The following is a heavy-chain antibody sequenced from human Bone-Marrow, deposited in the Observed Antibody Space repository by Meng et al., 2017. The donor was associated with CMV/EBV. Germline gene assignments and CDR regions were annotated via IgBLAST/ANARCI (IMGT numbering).Heavy chain of an antibody. V-gene: IGHV3-30*02. CDR2: IRYDGSNK. CDR3: AKEAVAGMSLDY. D-gene: IGHD6-19*01. CDR1: GFTFSSYG. J-gene: IGHJ4*02. Sequence: GGSLGLSCAASGFTFSSYGMHWVRQAPGKGLEWVAFIRYDGSNKYYADSVKGRFTISRDNSKNTLYLQMNSLRAEDTAVYYCAKEAVAGMSLDYWGQGTLVTVSS.